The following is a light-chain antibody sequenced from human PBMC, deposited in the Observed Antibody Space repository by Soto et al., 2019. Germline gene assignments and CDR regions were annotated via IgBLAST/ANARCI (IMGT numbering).Light chain of an antibody. V-gene: IGKV3-11*01. CDR1: ESVTDY. J-gene: IGKJ1*01. Sequence: EIVLTQSPATLSLSPGERGTLSCRASESVTDYLAWYQQKPGQAPRLLVYDVSNRAAGIPTRFSGGGSGTDFTLTISNVEPEDFEVYYCQQRSDWPWTFGQGTKVDIX. CDR2: DVS. CDR3: QQRSDWPWT.